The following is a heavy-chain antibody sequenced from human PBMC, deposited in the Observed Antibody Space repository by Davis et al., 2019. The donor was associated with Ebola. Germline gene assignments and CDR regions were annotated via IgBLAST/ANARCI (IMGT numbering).Heavy chain of an antibody. CDR3: VRVSRNIATGWYRFDAFDI. D-gene: IGHD6-19*01. CDR2: ISSSGSTI. J-gene: IGHJ3*02. CDR1: GYTFSDSY. Sequence: GESLKISCVASGYTFSDSYMTWIRQAPGKGLEWISYISSSGSTIYYANSVKGRFTISRDNAKNSLYLQMNSLRAEDTAIYYCVRVSRNIATGWYRFDAFDIWGQGTLVTVSS. V-gene: IGHV3-11*04.